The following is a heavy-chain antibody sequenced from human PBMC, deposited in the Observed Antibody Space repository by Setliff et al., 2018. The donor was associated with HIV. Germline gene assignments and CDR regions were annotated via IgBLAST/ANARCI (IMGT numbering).Heavy chain of an antibody. CDR2: IKSKTDGGTT. CDR3: TTEAVAGNDAFDI. J-gene: IGHJ3*02. D-gene: IGHD6-19*01. CDR1: GFTFSNAW. Sequence: PGGSLRLSCAASGFTFSNAWMSWVRQAPGKGLEWVGRIKSKTDGGTTDYAAPVKGRFTISRDDSKNTLYLQMNSLKTEDTAVYYCTTEAVAGNDAFDIWGQGTMVTVSS. V-gene: IGHV3-15*01.